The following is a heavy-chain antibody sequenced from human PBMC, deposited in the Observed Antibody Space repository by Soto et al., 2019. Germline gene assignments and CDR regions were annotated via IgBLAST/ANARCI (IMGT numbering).Heavy chain of an antibody. D-gene: IGHD3-10*01. CDR1: GGSISSSSYY. CDR2: IYYSGST. J-gene: IGHJ3*02. CDR3: ARRGVGYYGSGSYPAFDI. V-gene: IGHV4-39*01. Sequence: SETLSLTCTVSGGSISSSSYYWGWIRQPPGKGLEWIGSIYYSGSTYYNPSLKSRVTISVDTSKNQFSLKLSSVTAADTAVYYCARRGVGYYGSGSYPAFDIWGQGTMVTVSS.